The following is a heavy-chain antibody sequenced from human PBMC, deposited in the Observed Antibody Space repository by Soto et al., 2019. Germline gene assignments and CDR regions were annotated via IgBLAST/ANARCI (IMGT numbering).Heavy chain of an antibody. CDR3: LRGYCTTSPCSGDFQF. CDR1: GYTFTSYG. J-gene: IGHJ1*01. Sequence: ASVKVSCKASGYTFTSYGISWVRQAPGQGLEWMGWISAYNGNTNYAQKLKGRVTMTTDTSTSTAYKEKRNLKTDDTAVFFFLRGYCTTSPCSGDFQFWGQGTLVTVSS. CDR2: ISAYNGNT. D-gene: IGHD3-3*01. V-gene: IGHV1-18*04.